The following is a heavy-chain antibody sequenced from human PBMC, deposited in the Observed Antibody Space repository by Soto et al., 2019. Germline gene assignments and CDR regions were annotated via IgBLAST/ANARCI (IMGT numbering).Heavy chain of an antibody. J-gene: IGHJ4*02. CDR1: GGTFSSYA. D-gene: IGHD2-15*01. CDR3: ARDRYCSGGSCYSFDY. Sequence: QVQLVKSGAEVKKPGSSVKVSCKASGGTFSSYAISWVRQAPGQGLEWMGGIIPIFGTANYAQKFQGRVTITADESTSIAYMELSSLRSEDTAVYYCARDRYCSGGSCYSFDYWGQGTLVTVSS. V-gene: IGHV1-69*01. CDR2: IIPIFGTA.